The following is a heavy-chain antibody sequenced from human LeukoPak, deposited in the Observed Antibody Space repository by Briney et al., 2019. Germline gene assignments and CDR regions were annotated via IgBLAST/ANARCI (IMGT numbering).Heavy chain of an antibody. Sequence: GGSLRLSCAASGFTFSSYAMSWVRQAPGKGLEWVGRIKSKVDGGTMDYGAPVKGRFTISRDDSGNTLYLQMNSLKIEDTAVYYCTTDAGYTSRWYNYWGQGTLVTVSS. D-gene: IGHD6-13*01. CDR3: TTDAGYTSRWYNY. CDR2: IKSKVDGGTM. CDR1: GFTFSSYA. J-gene: IGHJ4*02. V-gene: IGHV3-15*01.